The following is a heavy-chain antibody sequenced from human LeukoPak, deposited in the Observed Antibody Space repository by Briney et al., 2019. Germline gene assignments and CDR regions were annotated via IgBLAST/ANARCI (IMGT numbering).Heavy chain of an antibody. CDR1: GFTFSTYS. D-gene: IGHD4-17*01. Sequence: GGSLRLSCAASGFTFSTYSMKWVRQAPGKGLEWVSYISDSSAMYYADSVRGRFTISRENDKNSLFLQMNSLRAEDTAVYYCARDGQDYGDYSWYFDYWGQGTLVTVSS. CDR3: ARDGQDYGDYSWYFDY. V-gene: IGHV3-48*01. J-gene: IGHJ4*02. CDR2: ISDSSAM.